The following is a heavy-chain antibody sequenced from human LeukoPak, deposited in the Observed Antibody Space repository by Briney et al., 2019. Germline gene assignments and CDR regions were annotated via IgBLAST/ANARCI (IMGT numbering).Heavy chain of an antibody. V-gene: IGHV3-7*04. CDR3: ARGIYCPNGVCYPY. J-gene: IGHJ4*02. CDR2: IKQDGSEK. D-gene: IGHD2-8*01. Sequence: GGSLRLSCGASGFTSSSYWMAWVRQGPGKGLEWVANIKQDGSEKSYVDSLKGRITISRDNAKNSMFLQMNSLRAEDSAVYYCARGIYCPNGVCYPYWGQGTLVTVSS. CDR1: GFTSSSYW.